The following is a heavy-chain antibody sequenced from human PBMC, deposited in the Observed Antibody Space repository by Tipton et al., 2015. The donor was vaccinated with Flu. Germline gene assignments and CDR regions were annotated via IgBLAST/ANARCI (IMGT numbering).Heavy chain of an antibody. Sequence: LRLSCTVSGGSISSSRYYWGWVRQPPGKGLEWIGSIYHSGTAYYNPSLKSRVTISVDTSKNQISLKLSSVTAADTAMYYCARVEGNWFDPWGQGTLVTVSS. CDR1: GGSISSSRYY. CDR3: ARVEGNWFDP. J-gene: IGHJ5*02. V-gene: IGHV4-39*07. D-gene: IGHD3-10*01. CDR2: IYHSGTA.